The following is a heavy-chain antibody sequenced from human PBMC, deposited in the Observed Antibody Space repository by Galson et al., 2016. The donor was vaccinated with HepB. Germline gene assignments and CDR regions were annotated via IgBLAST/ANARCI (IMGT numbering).Heavy chain of an antibody. Sequence: SLRLSCAASGFTFSSYPMHWVRQAPGKGLEWVAVISYDGKNKYYADSVKGRFTISRDNSKNTLFLQMDSLRTEDTTVYYCAKDFRQQQAGYYFDYWGQGTLVTVSS. CDR2: ISYDGKNK. CDR3: AKDFRQQQAGYYFDY. CDR1: GFTFSSYP. V-gene: IGHV3-30*01. D-gene: IGHD6-13*01. J-gene: IGHJ4*02.